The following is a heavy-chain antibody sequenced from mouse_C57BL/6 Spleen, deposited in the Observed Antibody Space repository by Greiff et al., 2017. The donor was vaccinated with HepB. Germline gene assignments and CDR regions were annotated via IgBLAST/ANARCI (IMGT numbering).Heavy chain of an antibody. J-gene: IGHJ4*01. CDR1: GYAFSSSW. CDR2: IYPGDGDT. V-gene: IGHV1-82*01. CDR3: ARCEGGYRMDAMDY. Sequence: QVQLQQSGPELVKPGASVKISCKASGYAFSSSWMNWVKQRPGKGLEWIGRIYPGDGDTNYNGKFKGKATLTADKSSSTAYMQLSSLTSEDSAVYFCARCEGGYRMDAMDYWGQGTSVTVSS. D-gene: IGHD3-1*01.